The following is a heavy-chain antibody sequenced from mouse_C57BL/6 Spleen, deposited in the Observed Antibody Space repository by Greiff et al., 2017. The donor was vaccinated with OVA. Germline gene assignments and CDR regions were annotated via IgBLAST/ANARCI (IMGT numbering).Heavy chain of an antibody. CDR3: ARSGGSGRYFDV. CDR2: IYPGDGDT. D-gene: IGHD1-1*01. Sequence: QVQLQQSGPELVKPGASVKISCKASGYAFSSSWMNWVKQRPGKGLEWIGRIYPGDGDTNYNGKFKGKATLTADKSSSTAYMQRSSLTSEDSAVYFCARSGGSGRYFDVWGTGTTVTVSS. J-gene: IGHJ1*03. CDR1: GYAFSSSW. V-gene: IGHV1-82*01.